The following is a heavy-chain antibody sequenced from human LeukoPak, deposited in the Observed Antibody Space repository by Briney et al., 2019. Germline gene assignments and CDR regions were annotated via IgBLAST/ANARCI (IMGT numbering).Heavy chain of an antibody. CDR1: GFTFDDYA. CDR2: ISVNSGSI. V-gene: IGHV3-9*01. J-gene: IGHJ6*02. Sequence: GGSLRLSSAASGFTFDDYAMHWVRQAPGKSLEWVSGISVNSGSIGYADSVKGRFTISRDNAKNSLYLQMNSLRAEDTALYYCAKAYYYDSSGYNFGYGMDVWGQGTTVTVSS. D-gene: IGHD3-22*01. CDR3: AKAYYYDSSGYNFGYGMDV.